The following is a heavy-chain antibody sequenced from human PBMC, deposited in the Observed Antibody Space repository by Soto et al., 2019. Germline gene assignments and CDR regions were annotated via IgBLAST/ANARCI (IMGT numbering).Heavy chain of an antibody. CDR3: ARDPNSSGYYDY. V-gene: IGHV3-30-3*01. Sequence: QVQLVESGGGVVQXGRSLRLSCAASGFTFSSYAMHWVRQAPGKGLEWVAVISYDGSNKYYADSVKGRFTISRDNSKNTLYLQMNSLRAEDTAVYYCARDPNSSGYYDYWGQGTLVTVSS. CDR1: GFTFSSYA. D-gene: IGHD3-22*01. J-gene: IGHJ4*02. CDR2: ISYDGSNK.